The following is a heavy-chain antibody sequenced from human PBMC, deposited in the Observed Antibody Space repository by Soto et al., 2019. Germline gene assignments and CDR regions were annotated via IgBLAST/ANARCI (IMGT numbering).Heavy chain of an antibody. CDR1: GFTFSSYS. V-gene: IGHV3-21*01. D-gene: IGHD4-17*01. CDR2: ISSSSSYI. Sequence: EVQLVESGGGLVKPGGSLRLSCAASGFTFSSYSMNWVRQAPGKGLEWVSSISSSSSYIYYADSVKGRFTISRDNAKNSLCLQINRLRAEDTAVYYCARVMTTVCARASPFDYWGQGTLVTVSS. J-gene: IGHJ4*02. CDR3: ARVMTTVCARASPFDY.